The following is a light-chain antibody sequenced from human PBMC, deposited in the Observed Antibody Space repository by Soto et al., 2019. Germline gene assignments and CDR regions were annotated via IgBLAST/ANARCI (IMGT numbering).Light chain of an antibody. CDR1: QSISTW. CDR2: DAS. CDR3: QQYNSYSLT. J-gene: IGKJ4*01. Sequence: DIQMTQSPSTLSASVGDRVTITCRASQSISTWLAWYQQKPGKAPNLLIYDASRLQSGVPSRLSGSASGTEFTLTITSLQPDDFATYYCQQYNSYSLTFGGGTKVEIK. V-gene: IGKV1-5*01.